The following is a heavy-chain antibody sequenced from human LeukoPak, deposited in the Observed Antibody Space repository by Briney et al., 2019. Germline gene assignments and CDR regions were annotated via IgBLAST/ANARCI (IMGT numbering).Heavy chain of an antibody. J-gene: IGHJ3*02. CDR3: ARDRGTTASIVGAFDI. D-gene: IGHD1-1*01. V-gene: IGHV3-7*01. CDR1: RFTFSNYW. Sequence: GGSLRLSCAASRFTFSNYWMTWVRQAPGKGLEWVANIKQDGSEKYYVDFVKGRFTISRDNAKNSLYLQITSLRAEDTAVYYCARDRGTTASIVGAFDIWGQGTMVTVSS. CDR2: IKQDGSEK.